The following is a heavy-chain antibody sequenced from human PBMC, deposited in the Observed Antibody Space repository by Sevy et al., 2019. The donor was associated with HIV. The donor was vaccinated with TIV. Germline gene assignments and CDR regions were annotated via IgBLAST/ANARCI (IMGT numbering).Heavy chain of an antibody. CDR3: VKGMGMVQGALLSDDT. D-gene: IGHD3-10*01. V-gene: IGHV3-30*02. CDR1: GFSFSAYG. Sequence: GGSLRLSGAASGFSFSAYGMHWVGQAPGKGLEWVTFIRYDGSTRYYADSVKGGFTISSENLRSALYLERNRMRAEDTVVYYCVKGMGMVQGALLSDDTWGQGTMVTVSS. CDR2: IRYDGSTR. J-gene: IGHJ3*02.